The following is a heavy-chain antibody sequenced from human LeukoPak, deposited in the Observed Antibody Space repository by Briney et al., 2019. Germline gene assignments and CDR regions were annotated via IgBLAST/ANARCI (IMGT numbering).Heavy chain of an antibody. Sequence: GGSLRLSCAASGFTFSGYTMNWVRQAPGKGLEWVSSISSSNIYIFYGDSVKGRFTISRDNAKKSLYLQMNSLRVEDTAVYYCARDGGNYSPQDYWGQGTLVTVSS. J-gene: IGHJ4*02. CDR3: ARDGGNYSPQDY. CDR1: GFTFSGYT. D-gene: IGHD1-26*01. CDR2: ISSSNIYI. V-gene: IGHV3-21*01.